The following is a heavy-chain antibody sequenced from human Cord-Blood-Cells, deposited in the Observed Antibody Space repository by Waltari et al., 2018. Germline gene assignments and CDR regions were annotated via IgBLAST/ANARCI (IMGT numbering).Heavy chain of an antibody. CDR3: ARLAAGYSGYDFDY. V-gene: IGHV4-59*01. D-gene: IGHD5-12*01. CDR2: IYYSGST. J-gene: IGHJ4*02. CDR1: GGSISSYY. Sequence: QVQLQESGPGLVKPSETLSLTCTVSGGSISSYYWSWIRQPPGKGLEWIGYIYYSGSTNYNPSLKSRVTISVDTSKSQFSLKLSSVTAADTAVYYCARLAAGYSGYDFDYWGQGTLVTVSS.